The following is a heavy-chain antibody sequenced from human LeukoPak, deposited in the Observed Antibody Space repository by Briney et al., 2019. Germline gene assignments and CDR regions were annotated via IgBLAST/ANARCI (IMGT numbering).Heavy chain of an antibody. V-gene: IGHV3-21*01. CDR3: ARDPPLGSCSTISCPHLDY. Sequence: PGGSLRLSCAASGFTFSRYSMNWVRQAPGKGLEWVSSISSSSSFIYYADSVEGRFTISRDNAKNSLYLQMNSLRAEDTAVYYCARDPPLGSCSTISCPHLDYWGQGTLVTVSS. CDR1: GFTFSRYS. CDR2: ISSSSSFI. D-gene: IGHD2-2*01. J-gene: IGHJ4*02.